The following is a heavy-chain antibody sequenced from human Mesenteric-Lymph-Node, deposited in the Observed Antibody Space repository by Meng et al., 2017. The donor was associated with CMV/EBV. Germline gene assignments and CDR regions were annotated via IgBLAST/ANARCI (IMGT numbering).Heavy chain of an antibody. CDR3: AIDSLIGVVKNYGMDV. CDR1: GFNFSSYA. CDR2: ISYDGSNK. D-gene: IGHD3-3*01. J-gene: IGHJ6*02. Sequence: GGSLRLSCAASGFNFSSYAMHWVRQAPGKGLECVAVISYDGSNKYYADSVKGRFTISRDNSKNTLYLQMNSLRAEDTAVYYCAIDSLIGVVKNYGMDVWGQGTTVTVSS. V-gene: IGHV3-30-3*01.